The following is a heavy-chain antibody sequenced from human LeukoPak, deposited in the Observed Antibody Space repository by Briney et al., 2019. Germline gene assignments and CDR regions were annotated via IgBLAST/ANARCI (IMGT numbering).Heavy chain of an antibody. D-gene: IGHD6-19*01. Sequence: PGGSLRLSCAASGFTFSSYSMNWVRQAPGKGLEWVASITSGSNYIDYADSVKGRFTISRDNAKNSLYLQLNSLRAEDTAVYYCARKSYTSGAGPNWFDPWGQGTLVTVSS. V-gene: IGHV3-21*01. CDR2: ITSGSNYI. J-gene: IGHJ5*02. CDR1: GFTFSSYS. CDR3: ARKSYTSGAGPNWFDP.